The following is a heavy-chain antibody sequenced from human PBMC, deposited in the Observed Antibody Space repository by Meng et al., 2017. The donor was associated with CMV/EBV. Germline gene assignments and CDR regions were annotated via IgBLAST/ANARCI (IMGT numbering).Heavy chain of an antibody. CDR2: IYTSGST. D-gene: IGHD6-13*01. CDR3: AREMPIAAAGCFDY. J-gene: IGHJ4*02. CDR1: GGSISSSY. Sequence: QVRPQESCPGLVKPSETLSLPCTVSGGSISSSYWSWIRQPAGKGLEWIGRIYTSGSTNYTPSLKSRVTMSVDTSKNQFSLKLSSVTAADTAVYYCAREMPIAAAGCFDYWGQGTLVTVSS. V-gene: IGHV4-4*07.